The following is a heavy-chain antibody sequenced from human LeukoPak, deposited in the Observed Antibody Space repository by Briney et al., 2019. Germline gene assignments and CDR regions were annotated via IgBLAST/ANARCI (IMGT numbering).Heavy chain of an antibody. D-gene: IGHD3-22*01. J-gene: IGHJ4*02. V-gene: IGHV4-59*01. CDR2: IYYSGST. CDR1: GVSISSYY. Sequence: SETLSLTCTVSGVSISSYYWSWIRQPPGKGLEWIGYIYYSGSTNYNPSLKSRVTISVDTSKNQFSLKLSSVTAADTAVYYCARVEYYDSSGYWFFDYWGQGTLVTVSS. CDR3: ARVEYYDSSGYWFFDY.